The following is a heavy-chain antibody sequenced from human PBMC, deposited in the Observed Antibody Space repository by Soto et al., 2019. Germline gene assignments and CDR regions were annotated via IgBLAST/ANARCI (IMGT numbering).Heavy chain of an antibody. CDR1: GFTFSSYS. J-gene: IGHJ6*02. Sequence: GGSLRLSCAASGFTFSSYSMNWVRQAPGKGLEWVSYISSSSTIYYADSVKGRFTISRDNAKNSLYLQMNSLRDEDTAVYYCARVGGVAARLMDVWGQGTTVTVS. CDR2: ISSSSTI. V-gene: IGHV3-48*02. CDR3: ARVGGVAARLMDV. D-gene: IGHD6-6*01.